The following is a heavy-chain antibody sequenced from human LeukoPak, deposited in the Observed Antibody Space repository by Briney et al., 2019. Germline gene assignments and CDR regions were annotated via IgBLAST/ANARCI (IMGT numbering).Heavy chain of an antibody. V-gene: IGHV3-23*01. CDR1: GFTFSSYA. Sequence: GGSLRLSCAASGFTFSSYAMNWVRQAPGKGLKWVSGFRGSGVATFYADSVKGRFTISRDNSKNTLYLQMNSLRAEDTAVYYCARVSFLYGDYPTFIEHWGQGSLVTVSS. J-gene: IGHJ4*02. CDR2: FRGSGVAT. CDR3: ARVSFLYGDYPTFIEH. D-gene: IGHD2-21*02.